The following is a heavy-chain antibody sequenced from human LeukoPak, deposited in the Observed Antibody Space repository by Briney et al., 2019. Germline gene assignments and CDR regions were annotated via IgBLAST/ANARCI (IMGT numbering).Heavy chain of an antibody. Sequence: PGGSLRLSCAASGFSFSSYGMTWVRQAPGKGLEWVSTISASGRSTHYADSVRGRFTISRDNSKNTLYLQMNSLRGDDTAVYYCAKDLPTAPWGQGTLVTDSS. CDR3: AKDLPTAP. V-gene: IGHV3-23*01. D-gene: IGHD2-21*02. J-gene: IGHJ5*02. CDR2: ISASGRST. CDR1: GFSFSSYG.